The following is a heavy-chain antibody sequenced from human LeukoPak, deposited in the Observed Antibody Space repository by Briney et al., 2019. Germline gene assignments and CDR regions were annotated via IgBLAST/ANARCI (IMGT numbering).Heavy chain of an antibody. CDR1: GGSISSSNW. D-gene: IGHD3-22*01. V-gene: IGHV4-4*02. CDR3: AALRDQNYYDSSGYNAFDI. J-gene: IGHJ3*02. CDR2: IYHSGST. Sequence: PSETLSLTCAVSGGSISSSNWWSWVRQPPGKGLEWIGEIYHSGSTYYNPSLKSRVTISVDTSKNQFSLKLSSVTAADTAVYYCAALRDQNYYDSSGYNAFDIWGQGTMVTVSS.